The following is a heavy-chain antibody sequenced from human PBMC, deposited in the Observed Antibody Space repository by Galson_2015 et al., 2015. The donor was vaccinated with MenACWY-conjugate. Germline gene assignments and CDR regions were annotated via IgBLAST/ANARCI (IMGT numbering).Heavy chain of an antibody. CDR3: ARGGDIVVVVAATPEDP. D-gene: IGHD2-15*01. V-gene: IGHV1-46*01. Sequence: SVQVSCKASGYTFTSYYMHWVRQAPGQGLEWMGIINPSGGSTSYAQKFQGRVTMTRDTSTSTVYMELSSLRSEDTAVYYCARGGDIVVVVAATPEDPWGQGTLVTVSS. J-gene: IGHJ5*02. CDR2: INPSGGST. CDR1: GYTFTSYY.